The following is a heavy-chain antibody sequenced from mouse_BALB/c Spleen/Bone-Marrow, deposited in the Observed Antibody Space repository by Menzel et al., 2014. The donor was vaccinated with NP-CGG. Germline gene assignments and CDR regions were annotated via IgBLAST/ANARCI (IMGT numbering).Heavy chain of an antibody. CDR2: VNPNIGGT. CDR1: GYTFTDYT. Sequence: EVQLQQSGPELVMPGASVKISCKTSGYTFTDYTLHWVKQSHGKSLEWIGGVNPNIGGTSYNQKFKDKASLTVNKSSTTAYTELRSLTSEDSAVYYCARGRWYYWGQGTTLTVSS. J-gene: IGHJ2*01. D-gene: IGHD2-3*01. V-gene: IGHV1-22*01. CDR3: ARGRWYY.